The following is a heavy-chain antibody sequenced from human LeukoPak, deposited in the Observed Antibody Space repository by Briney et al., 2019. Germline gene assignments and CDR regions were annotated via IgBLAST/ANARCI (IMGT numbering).Heavy chain of an antibody. V-gene: IGHV3-30*18. CDR1: GFTFSSYG. CDR3: AKDRTRRFDY. D-gene: IGHD2-2*01. Sequence: PGGSLRLSCAASGFTFSSYGMHWVRQAPGKGLEWVAVISYDGSNKYYADSVKGRFTISRDNSKNTLYLQMNSLRAEDTAVYYCAKDRTRRFDYWGQGSLVTVSS. CDR2: ISYDGSNK. J-gene: IGHJ4*02.